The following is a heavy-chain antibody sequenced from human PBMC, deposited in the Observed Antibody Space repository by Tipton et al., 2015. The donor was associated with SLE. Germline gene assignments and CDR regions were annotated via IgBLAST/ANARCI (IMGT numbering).Heavy chain of an antibody. V-gene: IGHV1-46*01. CDR3: ARDLGQQPGY. CDR2: INPSGGST. D-gene: IGHD6-13*01. CDR1: GYTFTTFG. Sequence: QLVQSGAEVKKPGASVKVSCKASGYTFTTFGISWVRQAPGQGLEWMGIINPSGGSTSYAEKFQGRVTMTTDTSASTVYMELSSLTYEDTAVYFCARDLGQQPGYWGQGTLVTVSS. J-gene: IGHJ4*02.